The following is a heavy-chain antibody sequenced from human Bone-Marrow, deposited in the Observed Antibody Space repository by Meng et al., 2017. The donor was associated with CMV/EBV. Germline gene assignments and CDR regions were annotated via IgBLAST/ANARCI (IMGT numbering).Heavy chain of an antibody. CDR1: DGSISNYY. J-gene: IGHJ4*02. CDR2: IYYTGST. Sequence: SETLSLACTVSDGSISNYYWNWIRQPPEKGLEWIGYIYYTGSTNYKPSLKSLVTISLDTSQNQFSLKLSSVTAADTAVYYCARGRVYYYGSGTYYPLDYWAQGTLVTVSS. D-gene: IGHD3-10*01. CDR3: ARGRVYYYGSGTYYPLDY. V-gene: IGHV4-59*01.